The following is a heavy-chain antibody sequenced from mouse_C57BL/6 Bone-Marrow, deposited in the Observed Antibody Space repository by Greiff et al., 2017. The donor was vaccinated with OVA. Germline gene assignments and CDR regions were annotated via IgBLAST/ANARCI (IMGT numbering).Heavy chain of an antibody. V-gene: IGHV5-4*01. Sequence: EVQVVESGGGLVKPGGSLKLSCAASGFTFSSYAMSWVRQTPEKRLEWVATISDGGSYTYYPDNVKGRFTISRDNAKNHLYLQMSQLKSEDTAMYYCARERDYDYDGDYAMDYWGQGTSVTVSS. J-gene: IGHJ4*01. CDR1: GFTFSSYA. D-gene: IGHD2-4*01. CDR2: ISDGGSYT. CDR3: ARERDYDYDGDYAMDY.